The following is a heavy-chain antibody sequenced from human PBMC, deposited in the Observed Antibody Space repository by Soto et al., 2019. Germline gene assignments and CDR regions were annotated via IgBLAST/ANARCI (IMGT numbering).Heavy chain of an antibody. V-gene: IGHV3-33*01. D-gene: IGHD2-2*01. Sequence: QVQLVESGGGVVQPGRSLRLSCAASGFTFSSYGMHWVRQAPGKGLEWVAVIWYDGSNKYYADSVKGRFTISRDNSKNTLYLQMNSLRAEDTAVYYCARDSPIVVVPADIRRPRYYMDVWGKGTTVTVSS. CDR1: GFTFSSYG. J-gene: IGHJ6*03. CDR2: IWYDGSNK. CDR3: ARDSPIVVVPADIRRPRYYMDV.